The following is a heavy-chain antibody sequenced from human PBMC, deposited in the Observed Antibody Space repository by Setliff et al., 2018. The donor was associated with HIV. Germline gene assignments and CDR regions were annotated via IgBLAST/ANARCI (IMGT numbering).Heavy chain of an antibody. V-gene: IGHV1-69*06. J-gene: IGHJ4*02. CDR3: AKGGGGHSTAFDY. CDR1: GGTFSSFG. Sequence: SVKVSCKTSGGTFSSFGISWVRQAPGQGLEWMGRIIPIFGTTNHAQKFQGRVTITADKSTSTAYMELSSLRSEDTAVYYCAKGGGGHSTAFDYWGQGTLVTVSS. D-gene: IGHD4-17*01. CDR2: IIPIFGTT.